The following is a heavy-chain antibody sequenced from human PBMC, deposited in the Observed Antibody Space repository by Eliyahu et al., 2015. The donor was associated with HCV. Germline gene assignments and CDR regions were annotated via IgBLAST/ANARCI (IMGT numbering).Heavy chain of an antibody. D-gene: IGHD3-10*01. Sequence: QVQLVESGGGLVKPGGSLRLSCAASGFTFSDYYMSWIRQAPGKGLEWVSYIXXSGSTXYYADSVKGRFTISRDNAKNSLYLQMNSLGAEDTAVYYCARAVTMVRGVIIKAGWFDPWGQGTLVTVSS. V-gene: IGHV3-11*01. CDR3: ARAVTMVRGVIIKAGWFDP. J-gene: IGHJ5*02. CDR2: IXXSGSTX. CDR1: GFTFSDYY.